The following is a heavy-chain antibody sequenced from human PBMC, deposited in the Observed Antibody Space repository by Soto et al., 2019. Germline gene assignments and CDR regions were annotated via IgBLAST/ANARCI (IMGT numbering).Heavy chain of an antibody. J-gene: IGHJ3*02. D-gene: IGHD3-3*01. V-gene: IGHV5-51*01. CDR1: GYSFTTYW. CDR3: ARLISVFGVVGGFDI. CDR2: IYPGDSNT. Sequence: PGESLKISCKGSGYSFTTYWIGWVRQMPGKGLEWMGIIYPGDSNTRYSSSFEGQVTIAVDKSISTANLQWSSLKASDTAMYYCARLISVFGVVGGFDIWGQGTMVTVSS.